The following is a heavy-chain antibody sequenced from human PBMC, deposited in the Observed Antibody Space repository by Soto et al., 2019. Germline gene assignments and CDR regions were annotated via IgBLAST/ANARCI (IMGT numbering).Heavy chain of an antibody. CDR3: AREGVAVAGTVAYYYYGMDV. J-gene: IGHJ6*02. CDR2: IYYSGST. V-gene: IGHV4-61*01. Sequence: SETLSLTCTVSGGSVSSGSYYWSWIRQPPGKGREWIGYIYYSGSTNYNPSLKSRGTISVDTYKNQFSLKLSSVTAADTAVYYCAREGVAVAGTVAYYYYGMDVWGQGTTVTVSS. D-gene: IGHD6-19*01. CDR1: GGSVSSGSYY.